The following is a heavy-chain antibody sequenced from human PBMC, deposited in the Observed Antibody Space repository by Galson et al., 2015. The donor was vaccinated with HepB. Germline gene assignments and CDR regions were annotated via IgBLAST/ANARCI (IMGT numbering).Heavy chain of an antibody. CDR1: GFSLSMYW. D-gene: IGHD6-19*01. J-gene: IGHJ4*02. Sequence: SLRLSCAASGFSLSMYWMNWVRQAPGEGLELVSNIKQDGVDTYYVDSVRGRFTISRDNAKNSVYLQMNSLRVEDTGVYYCARDNVAVPGGDYWGQGTLVSVSS. CDR2: IKQDGVDT. CDR3: ARDNVAVPGGDY. V-gene: IGHV3-7*01.